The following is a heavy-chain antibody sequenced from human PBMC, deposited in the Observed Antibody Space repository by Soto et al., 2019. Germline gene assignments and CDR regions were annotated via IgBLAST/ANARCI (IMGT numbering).Heavy chain of an antibody. CDR1: GGTFSTYG. V-gene: IGHV1-69*01. CDR3: AREKGFGAAAEFDY. D-gene: IGHD6-13*01. J-gene: IGHJ4*02. CDR2: IIPIFGTT. Sequence: QVQLVQSGAEVKKRGSSVKVSCKASGGTFSTYGLSWVRQAPGQGLEWTGGIIPIFGTTTYAQKFQGRVTITADESTSTTYMELSSLRSEDTAVYYCAREKGFGAAAEFDYWGQGTLLTVSS.